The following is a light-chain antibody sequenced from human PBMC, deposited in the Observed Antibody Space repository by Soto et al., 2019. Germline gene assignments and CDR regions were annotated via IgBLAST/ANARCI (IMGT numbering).Light chain of an antibody. Sequence: EIVMTQSPATLSVSPGERATLSCRASQSVSINLAWYQQKPGQAPRLLIYGASTRATGIPARFSGGGSGTQVTLSIRSLQSEDFAVYHCKHYNSWPRTCTLGQGTQVDI. V-gene: IGKV3-15*01. J-gene: IGKJ1*01. CDR2: GAS. CDR3: KHYNSWPRTCT. CDR1: QSVSIN.